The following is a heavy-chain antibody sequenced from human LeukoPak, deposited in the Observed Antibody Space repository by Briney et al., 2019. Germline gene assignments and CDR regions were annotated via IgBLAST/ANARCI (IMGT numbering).Heavy chain of an antibody. Sequence: GGSLRLSCAASGFTFSDYHMSWIRQAPGKGLEWVSYISSSGSTIYYADSVKGRFTISRDNSKNTLYLQMNSLRAEDTAVYYCAKDYRGVAAAGTLGYFDYWGQGTLVTVSS. D-gene: IGHD6-13*01. V-gene: IGHV3-11*01. CDR2: ISSSGSTI. CDR3: AKDYRGVAAAGTLGYFDY. J-gene: IGHJ4*02. CDR1: GFTFSDYH.